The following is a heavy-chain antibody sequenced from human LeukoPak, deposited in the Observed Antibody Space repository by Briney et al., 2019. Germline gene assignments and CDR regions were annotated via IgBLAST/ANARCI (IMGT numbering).Heavy chain of an antibody. CDR2: IYYSGST. D-gene: IGHD5-12*01. CDR1: GGSISSGGYY. V-gene: IGHV4-31*03. CDR3: AGEVDIAQNWFDP. Sequence: SQTLSLTCTVSGGSISSGGYYWSWIRQHPGKGLEWIGYIYYSGSTYYNPSLKSRVTISVDTSKNQFSLKLSSVTAADTAVYYCAGEVDIAQNWFDPWGQGTLVTVSS. J-gene: IGHJ5*02.